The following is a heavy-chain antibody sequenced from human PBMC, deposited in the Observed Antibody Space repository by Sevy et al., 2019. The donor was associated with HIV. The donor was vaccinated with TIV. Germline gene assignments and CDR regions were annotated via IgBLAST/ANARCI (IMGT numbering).Heavy chain of an antibody. CDR1: GGSISSSSYY. CDR3: ARTHSITFGGVIVNWFDP. Sequence: SETLSLTCTVSGGSISSSSYYWGWIRQPPGKGLEWIGSIYYSGSTYYNPSLKSRVTISVDTSKNRFSLKLSSVTAAETAVYYCARTHSITFGGVIVNWFDPWGQGTLVTVSS. D-gene: IGHD3-16*02. J-gene: IGHJ5*02. CDR2: IYYSGST. V-gene: IGHV4-39*01.